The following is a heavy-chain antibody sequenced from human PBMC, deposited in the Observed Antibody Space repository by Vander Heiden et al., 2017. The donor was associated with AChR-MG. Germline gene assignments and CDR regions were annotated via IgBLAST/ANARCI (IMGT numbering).Heavy chain of an antibody. V-gene: IGHV3-74*01. CDR3: ARGIEPSYFYYYYGMDV. J-gene: IGHJ6*02. CDR2: SNSDGSST. D-gene: IGHD3-10*01. CDR1: GFTFSSYW. Sequence: EVQLVESGGGLVQPGGSLRLSCAASGFTFSSYWMHWVRQAPGKGLVWVSRSNSDGSSTSYADSVKGRFTISRDNAKNTLYLQMNSLRAEDTAVYYCARGIEPSYFYYYYGMDVWGQGTTVTVSS.